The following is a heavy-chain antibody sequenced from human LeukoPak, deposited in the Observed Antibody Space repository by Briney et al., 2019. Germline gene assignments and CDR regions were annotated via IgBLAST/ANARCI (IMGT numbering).Heavy chain of an antibody. CDR2: INPNSGGT. Sequence: GASVKVSCKASGCTFTSYYMHWVRQAPGQGLEWMGWINPNSGGTNYAQKFQGRVTMTRDTSISTAYMELSRLRSDDTAVYYCARDYHFTTLWFGEFSWSGWFDPWGQGTLVTVSS. CDR3: ARDYHFTTLWFGEFSWSGWFDP. D-gene: IGHD3-10*01. V-gene: IGHV1-2*02. CDR1: GCTFTSYY. J-gene: IGHJ5*02.